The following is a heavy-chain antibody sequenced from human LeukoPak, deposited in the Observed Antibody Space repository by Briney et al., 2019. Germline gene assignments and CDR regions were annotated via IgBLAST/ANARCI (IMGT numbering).Heavy chain of an antibody. Sequence: GGSLRLPCAASGFTFSSYWMSWVRQAPGKGLERVANIKQDGSEKYYVDSVKGRFTISRDNAKNSLYLQMNSLRAEDTAVYYCASSSWVDAFDIWGQGTMVTVSS. V-gene: IGHV3-7*03. CDR2: IKQDGSEK. D-gene: IGHD6-6*01. CDR1: GFTFSSYW. J-gene: IGHJ3*02. CDR3: ASSSWVDAFDI.